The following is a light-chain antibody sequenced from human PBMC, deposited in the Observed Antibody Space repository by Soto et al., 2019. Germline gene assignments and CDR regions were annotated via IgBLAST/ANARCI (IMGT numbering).Light chain of an antibody. V-gene: IGKV3-11*01. CDR2: DAS. Sequence: EIVLTQSPATLFLSPGERATLSYRASQSVSSYLAWYQQKHGQAPRLLIYDASNRATGIPARFSGSGSGTDFTLTISSLEPEDFAVYYRQQRSNWPLTFGPGTKVDIK. CDR3: QQRSNWPLT. J-gene: IGKJ3*01. CDR1: QSVSSY.